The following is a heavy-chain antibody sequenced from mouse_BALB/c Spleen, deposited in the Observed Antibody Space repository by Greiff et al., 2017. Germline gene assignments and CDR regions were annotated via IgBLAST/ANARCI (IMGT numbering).Heavy chain of an antibody. CDR1: GFTFSSYG. V-gene: IGHV5-6*01. CDR2: ISSGGSYT. CDR3: ARQGQSTMITTGFAY. Sequence: EVQLQQSGGGLVQPGGSRKLSCAASGFTFSSYGMSWVRQTPDKRLEWVATISSGGSYTYYPDSVKGRFTISRDNAKNTLYLQMSSLKSEDTAMYYCARQGQSTMITTGFAYWGQGTLVTVSA. D-gene: IGHD2-4*01. J-gene: IGHJ3*01.